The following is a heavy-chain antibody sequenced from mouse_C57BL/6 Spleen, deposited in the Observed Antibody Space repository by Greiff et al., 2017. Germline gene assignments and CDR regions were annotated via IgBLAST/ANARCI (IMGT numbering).Heavy chain of an antibody. Sequence: EVMLVESGGGLVKPGGSLKLSCAASGFTFSSYAMSWVRQTPEKRLEWVATISDGGSYTYYPDNVKGRFTISRDNAKNNLYLQMSHLKSEDTAMYYCARDYYYGREALDYWGQGTTLTVSS. V-gene: IGHV5-4*01. CDR3: ARDYYYGREALDY. CDR2: ISDGGSYT. CDR1: GFTFSSYA. D-gene: IGHD1-1*01. J-gene: IGHJ2*01.